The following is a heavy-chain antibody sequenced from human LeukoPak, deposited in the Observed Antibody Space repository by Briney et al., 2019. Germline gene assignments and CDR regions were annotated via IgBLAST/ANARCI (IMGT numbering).Heavy chain of an antibody. CDR1: GGSISSYY. Sequence: SETLSLTCTVSGGSISSYYWSWIRQPPGKGLEWIGYIYYSGSTNYNPSLKSRVTISVDTSKNQFSLKLSSVTAADTAVYYCARSAYDSSGYYSDYYYYMDVWGKGTTVTISS. V-gene: IGHV4-59*01. J-gene: IGHJ6*03. CDR2: IYYSGST. D-gene: IGHD3-22*01. CDR3: ARSAYDSSGYYSDYYYYMDV.